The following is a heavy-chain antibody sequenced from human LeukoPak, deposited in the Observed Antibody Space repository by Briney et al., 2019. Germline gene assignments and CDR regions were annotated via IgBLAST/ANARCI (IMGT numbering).Heavy chain of an antibody. Sequence: PGGSLRLSCAASGFTFDDYAVHWVRQAPGKGLEWVSGISWNSGSIGYADSVKGRFTISRDDSKNTLYLQMNSLRVEDTAVYYCARGYRDAFDIWGQGTMVTVSS. CDR2: ISWNSGSI. V-gene: IGHV3-9*01. J-gene: IGHJ3*02. CDR3: ARGYRDAFDI. D-gene: IGHD1-26*01. CDR1: GFTFDDYA.